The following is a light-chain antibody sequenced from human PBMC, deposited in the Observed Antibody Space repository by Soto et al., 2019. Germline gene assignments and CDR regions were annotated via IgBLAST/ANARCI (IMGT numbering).Light chain of an antibody. Sequence: QSVLTQPPSVSAAPGQKVTISCSGSSSNIGSNYVSWYQQLPGRAPKLVIYDNSKRPSGIPDRFSGFKSGSSATLGVTGLQTGDEADYYCGTWDSDLSAEVFGGGTKVTVL. CDR2: DNS. CDR3: GTWDSDLSAEV. CDR1: SSNIGSNY. V-gene: IGLV1-51*01. J-gene: IGLJ3*02.